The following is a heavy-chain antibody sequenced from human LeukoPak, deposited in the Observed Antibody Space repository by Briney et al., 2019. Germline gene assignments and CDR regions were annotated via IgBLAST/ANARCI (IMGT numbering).Heavy chain of an antibody. CDR1: GGSFSGYY. Sequence: SETLSLTCAVYGGSFSGYYWSWIRQPPGKGLEWIGEINHSGSTNYNPSLKSRVTISVDTSKNQFSLKLSSVTAADTAVYYCARYGDNDAFDIWGQGTMVTVSS. V-gene: IGHV4-34*01. D-gene: IGHD4-17*01. J-gene: IGHJ3*02. CDR3: ARYGDNDAFDI. CDR2: INHSGST.